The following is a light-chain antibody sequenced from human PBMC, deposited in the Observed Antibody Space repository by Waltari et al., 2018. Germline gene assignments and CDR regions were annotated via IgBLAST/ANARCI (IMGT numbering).Light chain of an antibody. V-gene: IGKV4-1*01. CDR1: RSILKGSDNKNY. Sequence: DIVMTQSPDSLAVSLGERATGSGKSSRSILKGSDNKNYFAWYQQKLGQPPKLLIYWASTRESGVPDRFSGSGSGTDFTLTISSLQAEDVAVYYCQQYYTTVTVTFGGGTKVEVK. CDR3: QQYYTTVTVT. J-gene: IGKJ4*01. CDR2: WAS.